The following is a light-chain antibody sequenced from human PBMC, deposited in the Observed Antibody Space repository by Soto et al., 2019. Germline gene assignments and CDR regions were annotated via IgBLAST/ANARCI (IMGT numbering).Light chain of an antibody. Sequence: QSALTQPRSVSXXPGQSVTISCTGTSSDVGAYNFVSWYQHNPGKAPKLMIFDVSARPSGVPDRFSGSKSANTASLTISGLQTEDEADYYCCSYAGTYIPLFGGGTKLTVL. J-gene: IGLJ2*01. CDR3: CSYAGTYIPL. CDR2: DVS. CDR1: SSDVGAYNF. V-gene: IGLV2-11*01.